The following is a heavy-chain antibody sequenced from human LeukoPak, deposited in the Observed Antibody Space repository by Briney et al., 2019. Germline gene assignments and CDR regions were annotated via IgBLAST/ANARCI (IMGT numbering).Heavy chain of an antibody. CDR1: GVTFSSYT. V-gene: IGHV3-30*04. J-gene: IGHJ4*02. Sequence: GGSLRLSCSAPGVTFSSYTIHWVRQAPGKGLEWVTRISHDGRNKNYADSVKGRFTISRDNSKKTLYLEVNSLRPEDTAVYYCARGSHQDYFGSMTYLFDYWGQGILVTVSS. CDR3: ARGSHQDYFGSMTYLFDY. CDR2: ISHDGRNK. D-gene: IGHD3-10*01.